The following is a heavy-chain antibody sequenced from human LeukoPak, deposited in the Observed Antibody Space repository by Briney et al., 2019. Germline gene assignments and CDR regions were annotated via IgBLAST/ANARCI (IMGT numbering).Heavy chain of an antibody. D-gene: IGHD4-17*01. V-gene: IGHV4-34*01. CDR2: INHSGST. CDR3: ARITVTTTPDDY. J-gene: IGHJ4*02. CDR1: GGSFRGYY. Sequence: PSETLSLTCAVYGGSFRGYYWSWIRQPPGKGLDWIGEINHSGSTNYNPSLKSRGTISVDTSKNQFSLKLSSVTAADTAVYYCARITVTTTPDDYWGQGTLVTVSS.